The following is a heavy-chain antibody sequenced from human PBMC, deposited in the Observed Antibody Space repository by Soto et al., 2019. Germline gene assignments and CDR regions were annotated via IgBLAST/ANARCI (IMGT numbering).Heavy chain of an antibody. CDR2: INQDGSEK. Sequence: GGSLRLSCVASGFSFGNYAMHWVRQAPGKVLEWVAKINQDGSEKYSVDSVKGRFTISRDNAKNSLYLQMNSLRAEDTAVYYCAKDPYCGSYEWRAYYFYYWGQGTLVTVSS. CDR1: GFSFGNYA. J-gene: IGHJ4*02. D-gene: IGHD1-26*01. CDR3: AKDPYCGSYEWRAYYFYY. V-gene: IGHV3-7*01.